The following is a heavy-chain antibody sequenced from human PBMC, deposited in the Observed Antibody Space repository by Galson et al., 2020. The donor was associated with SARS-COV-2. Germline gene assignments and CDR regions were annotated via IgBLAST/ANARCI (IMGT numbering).Heavy chain of an antibody. D-gene: IGHD4-17*01. CDR1: GFTFSSYA. CDR3: VKDPVPDYGGNSVYYFDY. Sequence: GGSLRLSCSASGFTFSSYAMHWVRQAPGKGLEYVSAISSNGGSTYYADSVKGRFTISRDNSKNTLYLQMSSLRAEDTAVYYCVKDPVPDYGGNSVYYFDYWGQGTLVTVSS. CDR2: ISSNGGST. J-gene: IGHJ4*02. V-gene: IGHV3-64D*08.